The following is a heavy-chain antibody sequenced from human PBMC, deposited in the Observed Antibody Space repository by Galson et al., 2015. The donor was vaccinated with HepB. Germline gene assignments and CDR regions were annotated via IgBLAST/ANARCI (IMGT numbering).Heavy chain of an antibody. J-gene: IGHJ6*02. CDR1: GYTFTSYG. Sequence: SVKVSCKASGYTFTSYGISWVRQAPGQGLEWMGWISAYNGNTNYAQKLQGRVTMTTDTSTSTAYMELRSLRSDDTAVYYCARGPYDILTGYPRYYYYGMDVWGQGTTVTVSS. D-gene: IGHD3-9*01. CDR3: ARGPYDILTGYPRYYYYGMDV. V-gene: IGHV1-18*04. CDR2: ISAYNGNT.